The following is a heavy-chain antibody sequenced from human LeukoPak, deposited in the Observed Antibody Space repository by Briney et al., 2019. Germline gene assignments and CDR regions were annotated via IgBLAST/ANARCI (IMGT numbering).Heavy chain of an antibody. CDR1: GFTFSSYG. CDR3: AKHPYYQDSLDTWFDP. J-gene: IGHJ5*02. CDR2: IRYDGSSK. V-gene: IGHV3-30*02. Sequence: GGSLRLSCAASGFTFSSYGMHWARQAPGKGLDWVAFIRYDGSSKWYADSVKGRFTTSRDNSKKTLYLLMNSLIPEDTAVYYCAKHPYYQDSLDTWFDPWGQGTQVTVSS. D-gene: IGHD3-22*01.